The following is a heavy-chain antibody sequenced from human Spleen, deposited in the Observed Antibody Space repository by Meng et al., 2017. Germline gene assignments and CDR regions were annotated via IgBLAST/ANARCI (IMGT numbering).Heavy chain of an antibody. D-gene: IGHD4-17*01. CDR3: ARVGVTTSHTYFDY. Sequence: QVWLGRTRAEVKEPGPSVNVSCTAFGLASTSYYMHWVRQATGQGLEWMGIINPSGGSTSYAQKFQGRVTMTRDTSTSTVYMELSSLRSEDTAVYYCARVGVTTSHTYFDYWGQGTLVTVSS. CDR2: INPSGGST. V-gene: IGHV1-46*01. CDR1: GLASTSYY. J-gene: IGHJ4*02.